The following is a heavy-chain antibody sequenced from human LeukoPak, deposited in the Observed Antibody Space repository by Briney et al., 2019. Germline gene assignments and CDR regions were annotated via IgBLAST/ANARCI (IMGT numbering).Heavy chain of an antibody. Sequence: SETLSLTCSVSGGSITTNYCSWVRQPPGKGLEWIGYIYFSGNTTYNPSRKSRVTMSLDTYKNQVSLKLTAVTAADTAVYYCATGGDRRKVGYWGQGTLVTVSS. CDR3: ATGGDRRKVGY. J-gene: IGHJ4*02. D-gene: IGHD2-21*02. CDR2: IYFSGNT. CDR1: GGSITTNY. V-gene: IGHV4-59*08.